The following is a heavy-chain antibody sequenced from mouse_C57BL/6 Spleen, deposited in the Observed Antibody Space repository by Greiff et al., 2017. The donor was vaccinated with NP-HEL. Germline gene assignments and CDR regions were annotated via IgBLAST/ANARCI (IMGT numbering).Heavy chain of an antibody. CDR2: ISYSGRT. V-gene: IGHV3-8*01. J-gene: IGHJ1*03. Sequence: EVQLQQSGPGLAKPSQTLSLTCSVTGYSITSDYWNWIRKFPGNKLEYMGYISYSGRTYYNPSLKSRISLTRDTSKNQYYLQLNSGTTEDTATYYCARLDGSSYGYFDVWGTGTTVTVSS. D-gene: IGHD1-1*01. CDR1: GYSITSDY. CDR3: ARLDGSSYGYFDV.